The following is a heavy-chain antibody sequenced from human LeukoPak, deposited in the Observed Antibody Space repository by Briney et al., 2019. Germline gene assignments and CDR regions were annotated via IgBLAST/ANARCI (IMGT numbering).Heavy chain of an antibody. J-gene: IGHJ6*03. CDR1: GGSFSGYY. Sequence: PSETLSLTCAVYGGSFSGYYWSWIRQPPGKGLEWIGEINHSGSTNYNPSLKSRVTISADTSKNQFSLKLSSVTAADTAVYYCARVRDSSGYDYYYYMDVWGKGTTVTVSS. CDR2: INHSGST. V-gene: IGHV4-34*01. D-gene: IGHD3-22*01. CDR3: ARVRDSSGYDYYYYMDV.